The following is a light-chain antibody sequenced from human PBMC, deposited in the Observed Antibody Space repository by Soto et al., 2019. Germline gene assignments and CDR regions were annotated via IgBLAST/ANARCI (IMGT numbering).Light chain of an antibody. CDR1: QGIAPY. Sequence: DVQMTQSPSSLSASVGDRVTITCRASQGIAPYLAWFQQKPGKVPKLLIYAASTLQSGVPSRFGGSGSGSDFKLTISSPQPEDVGTYYCQTYNSAPLTLGGGTKVESK. CDR3: QTYNSAPLT. V-gene: IGKV1-27*01. CDR2: AAS. J-gene: IGKJ4*01.